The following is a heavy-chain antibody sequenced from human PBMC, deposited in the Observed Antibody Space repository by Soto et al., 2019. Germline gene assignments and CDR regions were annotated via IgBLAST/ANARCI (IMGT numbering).Heavy chain of an antibody. CDR1: GGSISSGDFC. CDR3: ARDGAQDSVYYGMDV. D-gene: IGHD1-26*01. Sequence: SETLSLTCTVSGGSISSGDFCWSWIRQPPGKGLEWIGYIYYSGSTNYNPSLKSRVTISVDTSKNQFSLKLSSVTAADTAVYYCARDGAQDSVYYGMDVWGQGTTVTVSS. V-gene: IGHV4-61*08. CDR2: IYYSGST. J-gene: IGHJ6*02.